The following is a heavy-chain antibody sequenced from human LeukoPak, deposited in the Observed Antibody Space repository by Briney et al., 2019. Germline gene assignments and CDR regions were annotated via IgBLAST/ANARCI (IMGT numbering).Heavy chain of an antibody. J-gene: IGHJ4*02. CDR1: GGSISSYY. D-gene: IGHD2-15*01. Sequence: SETLSLTCTVSGGSISSYYWSWIRQPPGKGLEWIGYIYYSGSTNYNPSLKSRVTISVDTSKNQFSLKLSSVTAADTAVYYCARGYCSGGSCYRGFDYWGQGTLVTVSS. CDR2: IYYSGST. V-gene: IGHV4-59*01. CDR3: ARGYCSGGSCYRGFDY.